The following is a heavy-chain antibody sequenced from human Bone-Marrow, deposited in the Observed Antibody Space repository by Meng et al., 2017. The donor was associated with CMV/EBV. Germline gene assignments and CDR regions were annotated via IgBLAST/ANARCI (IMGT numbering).Heavy chain of an antibody. CDR2: IKQDGSEK. D-gene: IGHD5-18*01. CDR1: GFTFSSYW. Sequence: GESLKISCAASGFTFSSYWMSWVRQAPGKGLEWVANIKQDGSEKYYVDSVKGRFTISRDNAKNSLYLQMNSLRAEDTAVYYCASTERGYSYGSAWGQGPRVTVSS. J-gene: IGHJ4*02. CDR3: ASTERGYSYGSA. V-gene: IGHV3-7*01.